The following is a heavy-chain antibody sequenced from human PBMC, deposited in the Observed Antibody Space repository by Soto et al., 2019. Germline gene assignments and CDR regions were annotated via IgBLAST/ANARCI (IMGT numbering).Heavy chain of an antibody. CDR3: ARDRALFDDFWSGYPLFGLRGYYYGMDV. CDR2: INPNSGGT. J-gene: IGHJ6*02. V-gene: IGHV1-2*04. D-gene: IGHD3-3*01. CDR1: GYTFTGYY. Sequence: GASVKVSCKASGYTFTGYYMHWVRQAPGQGLEWMGWINPNSGGTNYAQKFQGWVTMTRDTSISTAYMELSRLRSDDTAVYYCARDRALFDDFWSGYPLFGLRGYYYGMDVWGQGTTVTVSS.